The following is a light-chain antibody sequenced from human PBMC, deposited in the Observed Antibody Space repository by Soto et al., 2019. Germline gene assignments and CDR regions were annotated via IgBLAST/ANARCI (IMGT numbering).Light chain of an antibody. J-gene: IGKJ4*01. CDR2: DAS. Sequence: EIVLTQSPATLSLSPGERATLSCRASQRISSYLAWYQQKPGQAPRLFIYDASNRATGIPARFSGSGSGTDFTLTISRLEPEDFAVYYCQQYGSSPLTFGGGTKVDIK. CDR1: QRISSY. CDR3: QQYGSSPLT. V-gene: IGKV3-20*01.